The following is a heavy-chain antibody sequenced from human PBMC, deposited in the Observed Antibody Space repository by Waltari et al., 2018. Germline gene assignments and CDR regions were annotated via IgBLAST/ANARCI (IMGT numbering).Heavy chain of an antibody. CDR1: GFTFSSYA. J-gene: IGHJ4*02. V-gene: IGHV3-23*01. D-gene: IGHD3-3*01. Sequence: EVQLLESGGGLVQPGGSLRLSCAASGFTFSSYAMSWVRQAPGKGLEWVSAISGSGGSTYYADSVKGRFTISRDNSKNTLYLQMNSLRAEDTAVYYCAKLVTGITIFGVVGARLSQVDYWGQGTLVTVSS. CDR2: ISGSGGST. CDR3: AKLVTGITIFGVVGARLSQVDY.